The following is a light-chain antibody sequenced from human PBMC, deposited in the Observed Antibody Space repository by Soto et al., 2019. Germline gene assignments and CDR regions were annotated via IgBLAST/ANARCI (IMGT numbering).Light chain of an antibody. V-gene: IGLV4-69*01. Sequence: QPVLTQSPSASASLGASVRLTFTLSSGHGNYVIAWHQQQPGKGPRYLMKVKSDGRHTKGDGIPDRFSGSSSGAERYLAISSLQSEDEADYYCQTWDTGIVVFGGGTKLTVL. CDR2: VKSDGRH. J-gene: IGLJ2*01. CDR3: QTWDTGIVV. CDR1: SGHGNYV.